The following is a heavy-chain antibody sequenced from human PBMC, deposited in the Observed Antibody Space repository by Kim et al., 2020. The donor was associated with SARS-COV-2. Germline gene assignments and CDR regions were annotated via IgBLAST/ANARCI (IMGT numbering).Heavy chain of an antibody. Sequence: GGSLRLSCAASGFSFSTYAMHWVRQAPGKGLEWVALVSHDESDIQFADSVRGRFTISRDNSKNTLYLQMNSLRAEDTAIYYCTRDRAGSIDYWGQGTLVTVSS. J-gene: IGHJ4*02. D-gene: IGHD3-10*01. CDR2: VSHDESDI. CDR1: GFSFSTYA. V-gene: IGHV3-30-3*01. CDR3: TRDRAGSIDY.